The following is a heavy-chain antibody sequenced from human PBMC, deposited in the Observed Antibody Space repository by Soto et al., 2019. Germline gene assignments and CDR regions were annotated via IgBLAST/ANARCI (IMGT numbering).Heavy chain of an antibody. CDR3: ARGAEDIVVVPAAWRAFDI. V-gene: IGHV1-2*04. J-gene: IGHJ3*02. CDR2: INPNSGGT. Sequence: ASVKVSCKASGYTFTSYGISWVRQAPGQGLEWMGWINPNSGGTNYAQKFQGWVTMTRDTSISTAYMELSRLRSDDTAVYYCARGAEDIVVVPAAWRAFDIWGQGTMVTVSS. D-gene: IGHD2-2*01. CDR1: GYTFTSYG.